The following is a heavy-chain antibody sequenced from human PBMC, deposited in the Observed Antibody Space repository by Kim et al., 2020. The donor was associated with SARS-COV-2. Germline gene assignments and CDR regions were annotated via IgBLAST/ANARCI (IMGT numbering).Heavy chain of an antibody. J-gene: IGHJ4*02. CDR2: INPSGGST. V-gene: IGHV1-46*01. CDR1: GYTFTSYY. Sequence: ASVKVSCKASGYTFTSYYMHWVRQAPGQGLEWMGIINPSGGSTSYAQKFQGRVTMTRDTSTSTVYMELSSLRSEDTAVYYCARGPDDYRYSSSWYYFDYWGQGTLVTVSS. CDR3: ARGPDDYRYSSSWYYFDY. D-gene: IGHD6-13*01.